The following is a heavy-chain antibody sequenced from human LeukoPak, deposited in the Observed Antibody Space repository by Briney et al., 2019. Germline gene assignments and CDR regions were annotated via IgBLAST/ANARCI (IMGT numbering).Heavy chain of an antibody. CDR1: GGSISSYY. CDR2: IYTSGST. CDR3: AREMGVGVAAAGVEDYYYYYMDV. J-gene: IGHJ6*03. Sequence: SETLSLTCTVSGGSISSYYWSWIRQPARKGLERIGRIYTSGSTNYNPSLKSRVTMSVDTSKNQFSLKLSSVTAADTAVYYCAREMGVGVAAAGVEDYYYYYMDVWGKGTTVTVSS. V-gene: IGHV4-4*07. D-gene: IGHD6-13*01.